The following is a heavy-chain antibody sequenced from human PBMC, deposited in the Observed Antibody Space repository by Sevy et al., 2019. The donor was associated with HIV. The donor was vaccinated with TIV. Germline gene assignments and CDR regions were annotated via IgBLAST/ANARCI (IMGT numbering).Heavy chain of an antibody. CDR3: ANAYSGSYSHSYLYALDV. V-gene: IGHV3-30*18. D-gene: IGHD1-26*01. J-gene: IGHJ6*02. CDR1: GFSFSYYG. Sequence: GGSLRLSCIGSGFSFSYYGIHWVRQSPGKGLDWVALISHDGINEYYADSVKGRFTISSDNSKNTVYLEMNSLRNEDTANYFCANAYSGSYSHSYLYALDVWGQGTTVTVSS. CDR2: ISHDGINE.